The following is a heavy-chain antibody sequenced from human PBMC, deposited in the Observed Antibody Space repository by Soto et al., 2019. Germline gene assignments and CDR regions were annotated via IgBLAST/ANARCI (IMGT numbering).Heavy chain of an antibody. CDR3: ARDWGYCSGGSCYSELYYYYGMDV. CDR1: GFTFSSYS. V-gene: IGHV3-21*01. D-gene: IGHD2-15*01. J-gene: IGHJ6*02. Sequence: GGSLRPSCAASGFTFSSYSMNWVRQAPGKGLEWVSSISSSSYIYYADSVKGRFTISRDNAKNSLYLQMNSLRAEDTAVYYCARDWGYCSGGSCYSELYYYYGMDVWGQGTTVTVSS. CDR2: ISSSSYI.